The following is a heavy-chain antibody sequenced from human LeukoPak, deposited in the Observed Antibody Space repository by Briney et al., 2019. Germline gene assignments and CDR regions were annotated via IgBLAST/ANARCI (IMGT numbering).Heavy chain of an antibody. CDR2: IFHSGNT. J-gene: IGHJ6*02. CDR1: GGSVSSGSYY. V-gene: IGHV4-61*01. Sequence: PSETLSLTCTVSGGSVSSGSYYWSWIRQPPGKGLEWIGEIFHSGNTKYNPSLESRVTISVDKSNHQFTLEMKSVTAADTAIYYCARVLGYYYGLDIWSRGTTVTVSS. CDR3: ARVLGYYYGLDI. D-gene: IGHD3-16*01.